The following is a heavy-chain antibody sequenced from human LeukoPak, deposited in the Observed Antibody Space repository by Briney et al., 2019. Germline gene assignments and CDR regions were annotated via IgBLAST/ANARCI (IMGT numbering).Heavy chain of an antibody. J-gene: IGHJ6*02. CDR1: GYTFTAYY. V-gene: IGHV1-2*06. D-gene: IGHD6-25*01. CDR2: INPISGGT. CDR3: VRDVTASNYYFYSGMHV. Sequence: ASVTVSCKASGYTFTAYYLHWVRQAPGQGLEWMGRINPISGGTNYAQKFQGRATMTRDTSITTAYMELSGLTSDDTAVYYCVRDVTASNYYFYSGMHVWGQGTTVTVSS.